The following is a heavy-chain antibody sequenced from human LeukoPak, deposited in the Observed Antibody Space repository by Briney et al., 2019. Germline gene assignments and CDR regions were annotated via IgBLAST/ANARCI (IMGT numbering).Heavy chain of an antibody. D-gene: IGHD6-13*01. CDR1: GFTFSSYA. Sequence: GGSLRLSCAASGFTFSSYAMSWVRQAPGKGLEWVSAISGSGGSTYYADSVKGRFTISRDNSKNTLYLQMNSLRAEDTAVYYCVKDPRQQLTPLSAFDIWGQGTMVTVSS. CDR2: ISGSGGST. CDR3: VKDPRQQLTPLSAFDI. J-gene: IGHJ3*02. V-gene: IGHV3-23*01.